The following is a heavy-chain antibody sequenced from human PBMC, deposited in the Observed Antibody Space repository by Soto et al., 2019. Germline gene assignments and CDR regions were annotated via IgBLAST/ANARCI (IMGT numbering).Heavy chain of an antibody. CDR1: GLTFSSYG. Sequence: GGSLRLSCAASGLTFSSYGMHWVRQAPGKGLEWVAVISYDGSNKYYADSVKGRFTISRDNSKNTLYLQMNSLRAEDTAVYYCAKDRVAASWFDPWGQGTLVTVS. J-gene: IGHJ5*02. V-gene: IGHV3-30*18. D-gene: IGHD2-15*01. CDR3: AKDRVAASWFDP. CDR2: ISYDGSNK.